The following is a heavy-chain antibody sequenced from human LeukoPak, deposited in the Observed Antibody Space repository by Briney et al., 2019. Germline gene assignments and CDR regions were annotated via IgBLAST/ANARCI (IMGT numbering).Heavy chain of an antibody. CDR2: IYISGIT. CDR1: GGSSSSYY. D-gene: IGHD2-21*01. J-gene: IGHJ4*02. Sequence: SETLSLTCTVSGGSSSSYYWSWIRQPAGKGLEWIGRIYISGITNYNPSLKSRVTMSVDTSKNQFSLKLTSLTAADTAVYYCAKGGKGFPLGLRFDSWGQGTLVSVSS. CDR3: AKGGKGFPLGLRFDS. V-gene: IGHV4-4*07.